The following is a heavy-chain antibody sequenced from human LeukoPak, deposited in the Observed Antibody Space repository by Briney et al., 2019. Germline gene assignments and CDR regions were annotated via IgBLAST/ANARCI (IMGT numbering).Heavy chain of an antibody. V-gene: IGHV1-69*05. D-gene: IGHD1-7*01. CDR3: ARGRRASMGNWNFIS. CDR2: IIPIFGTA. CDR1: GGTFSSYA. J-gene: IGHJ4*02. Sequence: ASVKVSCKASGGTFSSYAISWVRQAPGQGLEWMGRIIPIFGTANYAQKFQGRVTITTDESTSTAYMELSSLRSEDTAVYYCARGRRASMGNWNFISWGQGTLVTVSS.